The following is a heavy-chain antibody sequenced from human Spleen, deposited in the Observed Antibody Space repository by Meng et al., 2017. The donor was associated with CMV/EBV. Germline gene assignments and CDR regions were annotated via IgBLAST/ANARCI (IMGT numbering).Heavy chain of an antibody. CDR3: ARSAQVGGY. J-gene: IGHJ4*02. V-gene: IGHV1-8*01. D-gene: IGHD2-15*01. CDR2: MNSNSGNT. Sequence: ASVKVSCKASGYTFTNYDINWVRQASGQGLEWMGWMNSNSGNTDYAQKFQGRVTITTDESTSTAYMELSRLRSDDTAVYYCARSAQVGGYWGQGTLVTVSS. CDR1: GYTFTNYD.